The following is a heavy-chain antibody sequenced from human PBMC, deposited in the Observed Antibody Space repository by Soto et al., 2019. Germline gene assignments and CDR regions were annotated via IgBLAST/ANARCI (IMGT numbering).Heavy chain of an antibody. Sequence: LVQSGAEVKTPGSSVKVSCXVXGGTFSNYAISXXXXXXXXXXXWMGGIIPMFNTPIYAEKLQDRGTITADDSTNIAYMGLRSLRSDDTAVYYCARGSLFGDYGDLDYWGQGTLVTVSS. J-gene: IGHJ4*02. CDR3: ARGSLFGDYGDLDY. D-gene: IGHD4-17*01. V-gene: IGHV1-69*01. CDR2: IIPMFNTP. CDR1: GGTFSNYA.